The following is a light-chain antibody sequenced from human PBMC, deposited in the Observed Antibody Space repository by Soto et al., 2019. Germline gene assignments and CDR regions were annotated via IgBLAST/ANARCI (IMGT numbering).Light chain of an antibody. Sequence: QSALTQPASVSGSPGQSITISCTGTSSDVGGYNYVSWYQQHPGKAPKIMIYDVSNRPSGVSSRFSGSKSGNTASLTISGLQAEDEADYYCSSYTSSSTPYVFGTGTKLIVL. V-gene: IGLV2-14*01. CDR3: SSYTSSSTPYV. CDR2: DVS. J-gene: IGLJ1*01. CDR1: SSDVGGYNY.